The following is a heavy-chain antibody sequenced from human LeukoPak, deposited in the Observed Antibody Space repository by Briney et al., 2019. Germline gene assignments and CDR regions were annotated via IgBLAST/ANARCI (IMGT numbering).Heavy chain of an antibody. J-gene: IGHJ6*03. CDR2: MNPNSGNT. Sequence: ASVKVSCKASGYTFTSYDINWVRQATGQGLEWMGWMNPNSGNTGYAQKFQGRVTITRNTSISTAYMELSSLRSEDPAVYYCARGTTVTTSVYYYYMDVWGKGTTVTVSS. D-gene: IGHD4-11*01. CDR1: GYTFTSYD. V-gene: IGHV1-8*03. CDR3: ARGTTVTTSVYYYYMDV.